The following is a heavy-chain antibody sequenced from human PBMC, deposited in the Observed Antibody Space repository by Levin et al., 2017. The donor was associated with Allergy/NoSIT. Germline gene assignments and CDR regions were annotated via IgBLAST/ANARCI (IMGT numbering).Heavy chain of an antibody. CDR3: ARGGPPNYDYNWGSYRDGYFDY. Sequence: TGGSLRLSCTGSGFTFGDYAMSWVRQAPGKGLERVGFIRNKAHGGTTEYAASVKGRLTISRDDSKSIAYLQMNSLKTEDTAVYFCARGGPPNYDYNWGSYRDGYFDYWGQGTLVTVSS. V-gene: IGHV3-49*04. D-gene: IGHD3-16*02. CDR2: IRNKAHGGTT. J-gene: IGHJ4*02. CDR1: GFTFGDYA.